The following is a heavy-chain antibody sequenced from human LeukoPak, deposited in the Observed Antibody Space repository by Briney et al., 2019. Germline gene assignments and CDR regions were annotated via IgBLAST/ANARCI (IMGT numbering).Heavy chain of an antibody. CDR1: GFTVSSNS. J-gene: IGHJ4*02. D-gene: IGHD4-17*01. CDR2: IYSGGNT. V-gene: IGHV3-53*01. Sequence: SGGSLRLSCTVSGFTVSSNSMSWVRQAPGKGLEWVSFIYSGGNTLYSDSVKGRFTISRDNSKNTLYLQMNSLRAEDTAVCYCARRAGEYSHPYDYWGQGTLVTVSS. CDR3: ARRAGEYSHPYDY.